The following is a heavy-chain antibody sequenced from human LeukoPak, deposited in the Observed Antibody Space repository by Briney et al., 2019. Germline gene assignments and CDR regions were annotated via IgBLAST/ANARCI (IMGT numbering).Heavy chain of an antibody. Sequence: GGSLRLSCAASGFIFSSYAMSWVRQGPGKGLEWISAISVSDSTYYADSVKGRFTISRDNSKNTLYLQINSLRAEDMAVYFCALSGGSNWYGLECWGQGTLVTVSS. CDR3: ALSGGSNWYGLEC. D-gene: IGHD6-13*01. V-gene: IGHV3-23*01. CDR1: GFIFSSYA. J-gene: IGHJ4*02. CDR2: ISVSDST.